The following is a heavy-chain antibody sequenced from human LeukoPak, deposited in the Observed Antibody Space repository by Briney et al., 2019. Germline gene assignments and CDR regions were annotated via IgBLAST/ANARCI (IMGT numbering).Heavy chain of an antibody. CDR1: GFTFDDYA. CDR3: AKGSIYYYGMDV. J-gene: IGHJ6*02. V-gene: IGHV3-9*01. CDR2: ISWNSGSI. Sequence: GGSLRLSCAASGFTFDDYAMHWVRQAPGKGLEWVSGISWNSGSIGYADSVKGRFTISRDNAKNSLYPQMNSLRAEDTALYYCAKGSIYYYGMDVWGQGTTVTVSS.